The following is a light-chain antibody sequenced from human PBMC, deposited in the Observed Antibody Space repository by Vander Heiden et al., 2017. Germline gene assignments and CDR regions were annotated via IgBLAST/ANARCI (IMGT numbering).Light chain of an antibody. CDR2: GAS. CDR1: QSVSSN. CDR3: QQYNNWPPWT. J-gene: IGKJ1*01. Sequence: ELVMTHPPATLSVSPGERATLSCRASQSVSSNLAWYQQKPGQAPRLLIYGASTRATGIPARFSGSGYGTEFTLTISSLQSEDFAVYYCQQYNNWPPWTFGQGTKVEIK. V-gene: IGKV3-15*01.